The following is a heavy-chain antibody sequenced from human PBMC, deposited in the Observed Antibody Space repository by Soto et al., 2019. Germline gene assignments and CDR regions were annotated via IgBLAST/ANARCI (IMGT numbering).Heavy chain of an antibody. CDR1: GGSFSGYY. CDR3: ARWYYEILTGYRPIDY. CDR2: INHSGST. V-gene: IGHV4-34*01. J-gene: IGHJ4*02. D-gene: IGHD3-9*01. Sequence: QVQLQQWGAGLLKPSETLSLTCAVYGGSFSGYYWSWIRQPPGKGLEWIGEINHSGSTNYNPSLKSRVTISVDPSKNQFSLKLSSVTAADTAVYYCARWYYEILTGYRPIDYWGQGTLVTVSS.